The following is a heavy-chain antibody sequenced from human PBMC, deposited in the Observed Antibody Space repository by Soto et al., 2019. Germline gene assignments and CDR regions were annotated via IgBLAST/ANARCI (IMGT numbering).Heavy chain of an antibody. CDR1: GFTFSSYS. D-gene: IGHD3-16*01. V-gene: IGHV3-48*02. Sequence: GGSLRLSCAASGFTFSSYSMNWVRQAPGKGLEWVSYISSSSSTIYYADSVKGRFTISRDNAKNSLYLQMNSLRDEDTAVYYCAADLPDWGAYAFDYWGQGILVTVSS. J-gene: IGHJ4*02. CDR3: AADLPDWGAYAFDY. CDR2: ISSSSSTI.